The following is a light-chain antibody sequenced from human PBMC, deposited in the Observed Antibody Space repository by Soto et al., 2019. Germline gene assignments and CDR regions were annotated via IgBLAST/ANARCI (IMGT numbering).Light chain of an antibody. CDR1: QDIRNY. CDR2: DAS. V-gene: IGKV1-33*01. J-gene: IGKJ2*01. Sequence: DIQMTQSPSSLSASVGDRVTITCQASQDIRNYLNWYQLKPGKAPKLLIYDASNLETGVSSRFSGSGSGTDFIFTISSLQPEDIATYYCQHYDNVPYTFGQGTKLEIK. CDR3: QHYDNVPYT.